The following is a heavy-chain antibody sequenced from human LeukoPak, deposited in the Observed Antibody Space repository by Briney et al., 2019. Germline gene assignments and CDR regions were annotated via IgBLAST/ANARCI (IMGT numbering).Heavy chain of an antibody. CDR3: TTLYYDFWSGYSPFDF. CDR2: IRSKAYGGTT. CDR1: GFTFGDYA. V-gene: IGHV3-49*04. D-gene: IGHD3-3*01. J-gene: IGHJ4*02. Sequence: GGSLRLSCTASGFTFGDYAMSWVRQAPGKGLEWVGFIRSKAYGGTTEYAASVKGRFTISRDDSISIAYLQMNSLKTEDTAVYYCTTLYYDFWSGYSPFDFWGQGTLVTVSP.